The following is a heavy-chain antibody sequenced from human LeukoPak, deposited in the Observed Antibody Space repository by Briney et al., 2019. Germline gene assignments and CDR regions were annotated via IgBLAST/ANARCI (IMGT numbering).Heavy chain of an antibody. Sequence: GRSLRLSCAASGFTFSSHGMFWVRQAPGKGLEWVAVISYDGSNKYYADSVKGRFTISRDNSKNTLYLQMNSLRPEDAAVYYCANLPLWGQGTLVTVSS. CDR3: ANLPL. J-gene: IGHJ4*02. CDR1: GFTFSSHG. CDR2: ISYDGSNK. V-gene: IGHV3-30*18.